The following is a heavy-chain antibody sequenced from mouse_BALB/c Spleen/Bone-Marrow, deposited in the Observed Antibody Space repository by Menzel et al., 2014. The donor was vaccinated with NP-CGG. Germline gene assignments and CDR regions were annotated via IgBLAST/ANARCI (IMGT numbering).Heavy chain of an antibody. V-gene: IGHV5-17*02. CDR1: GFTFSSFG. CDR2: ISSGSSTI. J-gene: IGHJ2*01. D-gene: IGHD2-10*02. Sequence: EVQGVESGGGLVQPGGSRKLSCAASGFTFSSFGVHWVRQAPEKGLEWGAYISSGSSTIYYADTVKGRFTISRDNPKNTLFLQMTSLRSEDTAMYYCARGKYGYDYWGQGTTLTVSS. CDR3: ARGKYGYDY.